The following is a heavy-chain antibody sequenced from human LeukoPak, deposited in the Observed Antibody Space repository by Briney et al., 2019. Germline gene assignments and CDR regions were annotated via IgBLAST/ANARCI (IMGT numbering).Heavy chain of an antibody. CDR1: GYTFTSYG. CDR3: AREVVEDTYYDFWSGYLGVYYFDY. D-gene: IGHD3-3*01. CDR2: ISAYNGNT. J-gene: IGHJ4*02. V-gene: IGHV1-18*01. Sequence: GASVKVSCKASGYTFTSYGISWVRQAPGQGLEWMGWISAYNGNTNYAQKLQGRVTMTTDTSTSTAYMELSSLRSEDTAVYYCAREVVEDTYYDFWSGYLGVYYFDYWGQGTLVTVSS.